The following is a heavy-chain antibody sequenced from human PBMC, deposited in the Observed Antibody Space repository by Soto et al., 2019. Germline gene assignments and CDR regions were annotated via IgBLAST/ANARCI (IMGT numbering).Heavy chain of an antibody. CDR2: IYYSGST. J-gene: IGHJ4*02. V-gene: IGHV4-39*01. CDR3: ARRNFSGWSPSAD. Sequence: QLQLQESGPGLVKPSETLSLTCTVSGGSISSSSYYWGWIRQPPGKGLEWIGSIYYSGSTYYNPSLKSRVTISVDTSKNQFSLKLSSVTAADTAVYYCARRNFSGWSPSADWGQGTLVTVSS. D-gene: IGHD6-19*01. CDR1: GGSISSSSYY.